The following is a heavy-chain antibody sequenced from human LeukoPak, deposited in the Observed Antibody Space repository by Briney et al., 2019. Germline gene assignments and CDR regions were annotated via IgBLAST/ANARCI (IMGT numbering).Heavy chain of an antibody. Sequence: PGGSLRLSCAASGFTFSSYAMSWVRQAPGKGLEWASAISGSGGSTYYADSVKGRFTISRDNAKNSLYLQMNSLRDEDTAVYYCARDFHYGGYYYYYYGMDVWGQGTTVTVSS. V-gene: IGHV3-23*01. CDR1: GFTFSSYA. CDR3: ARDFHYGGYYYYYYGMDV. CDR2: ISGSGGST. J-gene: IGHJ6*02. D-gene: IGHD4-17*01.